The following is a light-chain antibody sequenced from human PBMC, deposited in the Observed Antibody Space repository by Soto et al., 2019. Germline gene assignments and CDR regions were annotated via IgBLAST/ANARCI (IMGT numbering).Light chain of an antibody. CDR3: QQHNAWHLT. V-gene: IGKV3-15*01. Sequence: IVLTQSPGTLSVSPGERVILSCRASQTLRNKLAWYQQKPGQAPRLLIYGGFTRATGIPARFSGSGSGTDFTLTINSLQTEDFAIYYCQQHNAWHLTFGPGTKLDLK. CDR1: QTLRNK. J-gene: IGKJ3*01. CDR2: GGF.